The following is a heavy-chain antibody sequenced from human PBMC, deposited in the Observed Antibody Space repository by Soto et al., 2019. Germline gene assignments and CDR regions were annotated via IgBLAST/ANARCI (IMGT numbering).Heavy chain of an antibody. CDR2: ISYDGSNK. CDR1: GFTFSSYG. CDR3: AKDWGTL. D-gene: IGHD3-16*01. J-gene: IGHJ4*02. Sequence: QVQLVESGGGVVQPGRSLRLSCAASGFTFSSYGMHWVRQAPGKGLEWVAVISYDGSNKYYADSVKGRFTISRDNSKNTLYLQMNSLRAEGTAVYYCAKDWGTLWGQGTLVTVSS. V-gene: IGHV3-30*18.